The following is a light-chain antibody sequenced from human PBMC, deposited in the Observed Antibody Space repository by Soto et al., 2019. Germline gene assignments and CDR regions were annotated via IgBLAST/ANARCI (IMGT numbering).Light chain of an antibody. V-gene: IGKV4-1*01. CDR2: WAS. CDR3: QQRSKWPIT. CDR1: RRLLHSSDNKNH. J-gene: IGKJ5*01. Sequence: DIVMIQSPDSLSVSLGERATINCKSSRRLLHSSDNKNHLAWYQHKPGQPPKLLFYWASTRASGVPDRFSGSGSGTDFTLTISSLEPEDFAVYYCQQRSKWPITFGQGTRLEIK.